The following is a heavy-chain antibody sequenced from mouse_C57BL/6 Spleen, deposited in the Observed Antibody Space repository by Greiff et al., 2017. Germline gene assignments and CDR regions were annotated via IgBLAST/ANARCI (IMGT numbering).Heavy chain of an antibody. J-gene: IGHJ2*01. D-gene: IGHD2-3*01. CDR1: GYTFTSYG. Sequence: VQRVESGAELARPGASVTLSCKASGYTFTSYGISWVKQRTGQGLEWIGEIYPRSGNTYYNEKFKGKATLTADKSSSTAYMELRSLTSEDSAVYFCARRESILYFDYWGQGTTLTVSS. CDR2: IYPRSGNT. CDR3: ARRESILYFDY. V-gene: IGHV1-81*01.